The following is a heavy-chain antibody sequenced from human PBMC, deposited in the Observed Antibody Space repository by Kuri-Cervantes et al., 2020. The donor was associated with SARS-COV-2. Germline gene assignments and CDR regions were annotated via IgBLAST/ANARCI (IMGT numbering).Heavy chain of an antibody. J-gene: IGHJ4*02. Sequence: QVSCNGSGYSFTSYWIGWVRQMPGKGLEWMGIIYPGDSDTRYSPSFQGQVTISADKSISTSYLQWSSLKASDTAMYYCATSGKEEWELLGFDYWGQGTLVTVSS. CDR1: GYSFTSYW. CDR2: IYPGDSDT. CDR3: ATSGKEEWELLGFDY. D-gene: IGHD1-26*01. V-gene: IGHV5-51*01.